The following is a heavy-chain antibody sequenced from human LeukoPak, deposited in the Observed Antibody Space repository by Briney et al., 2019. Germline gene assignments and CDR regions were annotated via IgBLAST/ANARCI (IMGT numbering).Heavy chain of an antibody. CDR3: ARGIPKELWLAKYNWFDP. CDR1: GGSFSGYY. CDR2: INHSGST. J-gene: IGHJ5*02. V-gene: IGHV4-34*01. D-gene: IGHD6-19*01. Sequence: SEALSLTCAVYGGSFSGYYWSWIRQPPGKGLEWIGEINHSGSTNYNPSLKSRVTISVDTSKNQFSLKLSSVTAADTAVYYCARGIPKELWLAKYNWFDPWGQGTLVTVSS.